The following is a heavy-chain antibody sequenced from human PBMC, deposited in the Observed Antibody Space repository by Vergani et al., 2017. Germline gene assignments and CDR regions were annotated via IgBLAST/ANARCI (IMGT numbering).Heavy chain of an antibody. CDR2: IYYSGST. J-gene: IGHJ4*02. D-gene: IGHD3-9*01. CDR3: ARNYDILTGFPDY. V-gene: IGHV4-39*01. Sequence: QLQLQESGPGLVKPSETLSLTCTVSGGSISSSSYYWGWIRQPPGKGLEWIGSIYYSGSTYYNPSLKSRVTISVDTSKNQFSLKLSSVTAADTAVYYCARNYDILTGFPDYWGQGTLVTVSS. CDR1: GGSISSSSYY.